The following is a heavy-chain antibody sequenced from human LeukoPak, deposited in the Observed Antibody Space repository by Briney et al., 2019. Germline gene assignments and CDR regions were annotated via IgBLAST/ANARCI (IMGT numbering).Heavy chain of an antibody. D-gene: IGHD5-18*01. CDR1: GGSISSYY. J-gene: IGHJ4*02. CDR3: ATCCGYSYANDY. CDR2: IYYSGST. Sequence: PSETLSLTCTVSGGSISSYYWSWIRQPPGKGLEWIRYIYYSGSTNYNPSLKGRVTISVDTSKNQFSLKLSSVTAADTAVYYCATCCGYSYANDYWGQGTLVTVSS. V-gene: IGHV4-59*08.